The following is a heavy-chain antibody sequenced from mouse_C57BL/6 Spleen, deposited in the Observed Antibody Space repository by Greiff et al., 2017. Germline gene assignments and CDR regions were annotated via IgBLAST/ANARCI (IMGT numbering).Heavy chain of an antibody. V-gene: IGHV1-76*01. CDR1: GYTFTDYY. J-gene: IGHJ2*01. CDR2: IYPGSGNT. D-gene: IGHD2-1*01. CDR3: ARSALYGNYVGYFDY. Sequence: QVQLQQSGAELVRPGASVKLSCKASGYTFTDYYINWVKQRPGQGLEWIARIYPGSGNTYYNEKFKGKATLTAEKSSSTAYMQLSSLTSEDSAVYFCARSALYGNYVGYFDYWGKGTTLTVSS.